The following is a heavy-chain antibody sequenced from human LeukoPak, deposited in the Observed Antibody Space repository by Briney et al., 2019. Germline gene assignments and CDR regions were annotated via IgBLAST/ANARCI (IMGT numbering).Heavy chain of an antibody. V-gene: IGHV3-74*01. D-gene: IGHD4-17*01. CDR2: INSDGSST. CDR3: ARDIYGDYSY. J-gene: IGHJ4*02. CDR1: GFTFSSYW. Sequence: GGSLRLSCAASGFTFSSYWMHWVRQAPGKGLMWVSRINSDGSSTTYADSVKGRFTISRDNTKNTLYLQMDSLRAEDTAVYYCARDIYGDYSYWGQGTLVTVSS.